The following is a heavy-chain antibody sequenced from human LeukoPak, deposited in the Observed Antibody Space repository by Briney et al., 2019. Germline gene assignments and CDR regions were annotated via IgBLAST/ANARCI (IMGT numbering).Heavy chain of an antibody. CDR1: GVSISSSNSY. CDR2: IYYSGST. CDR3: ARGVYGVGPATMYWYFDL. V-gene: IGHV4-39*07. Sequence: SETLSLTCTVSGVSISSSNSYWGWIRQPPGKGLEWIGSIYYSGSTYYNPSLKSRVTISIDTSKNQFSLKLSSVTAADTAVYYCARGVYGVGPATMYWYFDLWGRGTLVTVSS. J-gene: IGHJ2*01. D-gene: IGHD4-17*01.